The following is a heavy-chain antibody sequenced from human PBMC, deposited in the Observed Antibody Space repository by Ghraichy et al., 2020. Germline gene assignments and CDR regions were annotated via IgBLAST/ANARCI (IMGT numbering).Heavy chain of an antibody. D-gene: IGHD3-16*02. Sequence: GESLNISCAASGFTFSSYAMSWVRQAPGKGLEWVSAISGSGGSTYYADSVKGRFTISRDNSKNTLYLQMNSLRAEDTAVYYCANGRAWDYIWGSYRSDAFDIWGQGTMVTVSS. V-gene: IGHV3-23*01. J-gene: IGHJ3*02. CDR2: ISGSGGST. CDR1: GFTFSSYA. CDR3: ANGRAWDYIWGSYRSDAFDI.